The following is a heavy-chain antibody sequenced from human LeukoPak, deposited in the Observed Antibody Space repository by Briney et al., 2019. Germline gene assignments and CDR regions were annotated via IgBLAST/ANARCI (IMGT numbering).Heavy chain of an antibody. CDR1: GFTFDDYA. CDR3: AKDPDPYYYYYGMDV. Sequence: PGGSLRLSCAASGFTFDDYAMHWVRQAPGKGLEWVSGITWHSDKIAYADSVRGRFTISRDNARNSLYLQLNSLRAEDTAVYYCAKDPDPYYYYYGMDVWGQGTTVTVSS. J-gene: IGHJ6*02. CDR2: ITWHSDKI. V-gene: IGHV3-9*01.